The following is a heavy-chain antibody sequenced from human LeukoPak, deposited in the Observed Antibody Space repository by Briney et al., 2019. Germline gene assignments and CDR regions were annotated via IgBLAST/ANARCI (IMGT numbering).Heavy chain of an antibody. D-gene: IGHD5-18*01. CDR1: GFAFDDYG. CDR2: INWNGGSI. V-gene: IGHV3-20*04. J-gene: IGHJ4*02. CDR3: ARADKDGYGFFGFDH. Sequence: GGSLRLSCAASGFAFDDYGMSWVRQAPGKGLEWVSGINWNGGSIGYADSVKGRFTISRDNAKNSLYLQINSLRAEDTALYYCARADKDGYGFFGFDHWGQGTLVTVSS.